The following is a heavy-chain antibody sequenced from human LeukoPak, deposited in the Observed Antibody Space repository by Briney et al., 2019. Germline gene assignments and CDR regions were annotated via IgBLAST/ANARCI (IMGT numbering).Heavy chain of an antibody. CDR3: ARVRDCTNGVCYRFDY. CDR1: GGSISSYY. CDR2: INHSGST. V-gene: IGHV4-34*01. J-gene: IGHJ4*02. D-gene: IGHD2-8*01. Sequence: SETLSLTCTVSGGSISSYYWSWIRQPAGKGLEWIGEINHSGSTNYNPSLKSRVTISVDTSKNQFSLKLSSVTAADTAVYYCARVRDCTNGVCYRFDYWGQGTLVTVSS.